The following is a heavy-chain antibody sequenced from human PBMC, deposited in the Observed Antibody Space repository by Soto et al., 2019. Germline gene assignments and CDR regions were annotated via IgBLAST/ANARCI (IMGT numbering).Heavy chain of an antibody. CDR2: ITGNGDTT. CDR3: AKIDGYFDY. J-gene: IGHJ4*02. CDR1: GFTFINTG. V-gene: IGHV3-23*01. D-gene: IGHD3-22*01. Sequence: GGSLRLSCAGSGFTFINTGMSWVRQAPGQGLEWVSAITGNGDTTYYADSVKGRFTISRDNSKSTLYLQMNSLRAEDTAVYYCAKIDGYFDYWGQGTLVTVYS.